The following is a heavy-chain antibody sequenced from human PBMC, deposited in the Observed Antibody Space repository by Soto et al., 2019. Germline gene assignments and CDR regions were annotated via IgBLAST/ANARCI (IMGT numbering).Heavy chain of an antibody. CDR3: ARDQTAGYYDILTGYQPKLFGI. J-gene: IGHJ3*02. Sequence: GASVKVSCKASGFTFTSSAVQWVRQARGQRLEWIGWIVVGSGNTNYAQKFQERVTITRDMSTSTAYMELSSLRSEDTAVYYCARDQTAGYYDILTGYQPKLFGIWGQGTMVTVSS. CDR2: IVVGSGNT. CDR1: GFTFTSSA. V-gene: IGHV1-58*01. D-gene: IGHD3-9*01.